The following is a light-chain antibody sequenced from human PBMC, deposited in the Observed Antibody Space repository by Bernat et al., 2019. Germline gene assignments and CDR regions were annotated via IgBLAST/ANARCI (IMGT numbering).Light chain of an antibody. CDR1: SSDVGGYND. J-gene: IGLJ3*02. CDR2: DVS. Sequence: QSALTQPSSVSVSSGQSITISCTGTSSDVGGYNDVPWYQLHPGNAPKLMIYDVSNRPSGVSNRFSGSKSGNTASLTISGLQAEDEADYYCSSYTSSSTLVFGGGTKLTVL. CDR3: SSYTSSSTLV. V-gene: IGLV2-14*03.